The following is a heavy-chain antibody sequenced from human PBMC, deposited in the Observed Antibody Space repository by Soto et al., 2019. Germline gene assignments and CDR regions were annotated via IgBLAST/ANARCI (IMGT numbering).Heavy chain of an antibody. CDR1: GGSFSGYY. CDR3: ARGPYGSGIRSPYYNYYMDV. J-gene: IGHJ6*03. CDR2: IGHSGST. D-gene: IGHD3-10*01. V-gene: IGHV4-34*01. Sequence: QVQLQQWGAGLLKPSETLSLTCALYGGSFSGYYWSWIRQPPGKGLEWIGEIGHSGSTNYNPSLKGRVTISLDTSKAQFSLRLSAVTAADTAVYYCARGPYGSGIRSPYYNYYMDVWGKGTTVTVSS.